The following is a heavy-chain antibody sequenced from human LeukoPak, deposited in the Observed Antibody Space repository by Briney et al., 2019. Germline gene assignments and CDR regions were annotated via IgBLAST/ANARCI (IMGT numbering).Heavy chain of an antibody. CDR1: GGSFSGYY. V-gene: IGHV4-34*01. Sequence: SDTLSLTCAVSGGSFSGYYWSWIRQPPGKGLEWIGEINHSGSTNYNPSLKRRITISVDTSKNQFSLKVSSVTAADTAVYYCARGGLSADSHGYYFDYWGQGTLVTVSS. D-gene: IGHD5-18*01. J-gene: IGHJ4*02. CDR2: INHSGST. CDR3: ARGGLSADSHGYYFDY.